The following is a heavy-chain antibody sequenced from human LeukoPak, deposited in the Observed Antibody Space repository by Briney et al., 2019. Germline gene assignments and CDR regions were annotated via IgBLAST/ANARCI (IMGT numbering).Heavy chain of an antibody. J-gene: IGHJ4*02. CDR3: ARGPRGWYCSSTSCYEDYYFDY. D-gene: IGHD2-2*01. CDR2: INPNRGGT. CDR1: GYTVTGYY. V-gene: IGHV1-2*02. Sequence: ASVNVSCKASGYTVTGYYMHWVRQAPGQGLEGMGWINPNRGGTNYAQKFQGRVTMTRDTSISTAYMELSRLRSDDTAVYYCARGPRGWYCSSTSCYEDYYFDYWGQGTLVTVSS.